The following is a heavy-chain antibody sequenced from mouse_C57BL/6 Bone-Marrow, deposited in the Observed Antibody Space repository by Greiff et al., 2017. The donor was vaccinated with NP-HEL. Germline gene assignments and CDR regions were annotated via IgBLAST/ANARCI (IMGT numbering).Heavy chain of an antibody. CDR2: IDPSDSYT. Sequence: QVQLKQPGAELVRPGTPVKLSCKVSGYTFTSYWMHWVKQRPGQGLEWIGVIDPSDSYTNYNQKFKGKATLTVDTSSSTAYMQLSSLTSEDSAVYYCARSYYGTPWGQGTTLTVSS. CDR3: ARSYYGTP. CDR1: GYTFTSYW. J-gene: IGHJ2*01. D-gene: IGHD1-1*01. V-gene: IGHV1-59*01.